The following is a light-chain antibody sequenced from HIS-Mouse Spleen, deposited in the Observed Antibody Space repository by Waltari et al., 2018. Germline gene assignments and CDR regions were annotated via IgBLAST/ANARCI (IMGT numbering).Light chain of an antibody. J-gene: IGLJ3*02. CDR2: KDS. Sequence: SYELTQPPSVSVSPGQTARITCSGDALTKQKAYWAQQKPGQAPVLVIYKDSERPSGIPERFSGSSSGTTVTLTISGVQAEDEADYYCQSADSSGTWVFGGGTKLTVL. CDR1: ALTKQK. CDR3: QSADSSGTWV. V-gene: IGLV3-25*03.